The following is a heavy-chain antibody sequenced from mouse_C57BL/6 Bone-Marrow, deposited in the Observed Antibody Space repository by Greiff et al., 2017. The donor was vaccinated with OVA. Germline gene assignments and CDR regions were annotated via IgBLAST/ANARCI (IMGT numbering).Heavy chain of an antibody. CDR1: GFNIKDYY. CDR3: ARGDYGNSYWYFDV. CDR2: IDPEDGET. Sequence: EVKVEESGAELVKPGASVKLSCTASGFNIKDYYMHWVKQRTEQGLEWIGRIDPEDGETKYAPKFQGKATITADTSANTAYLQLSSLTSEDTAVYYCARGDYGNSYWYFDVWGTGTTVTVSS. J-gene: IGHJ1*03. V-gene: IGHV14-2*01. D-gene: IGHD2-1*01.